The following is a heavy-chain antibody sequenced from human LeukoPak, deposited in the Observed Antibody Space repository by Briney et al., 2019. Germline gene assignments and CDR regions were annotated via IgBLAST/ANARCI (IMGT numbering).Heavy chain of an antibody. V-gene: IGHV4-38-2*02. Sequence: SETPSLTCTVSGYSISNGYYWGWIRQPPGKGLEWVGSIYHRGSTYYNPSLTSRVTISLDRSKKKFSLKLTSVTAADTAVYFCARGAEYYAIWRGYAGYSDYWGQGISVTVSS. D-gene: IGHD3-3*01. CDR1: GYSISNGYY. CDR2: IYHRGST. J-gene: IGHJ4*02. CDR3: ARGAEYYAIWRGYAGYSDY.